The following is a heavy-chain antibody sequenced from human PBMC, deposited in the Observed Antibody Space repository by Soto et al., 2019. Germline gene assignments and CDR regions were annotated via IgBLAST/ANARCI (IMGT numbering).Heavy chain of an antibody. J-gene: IGHJ6*02. CDR1: GYTFTSYY. V-gene: IGHV1-46*01. CDR3: ARTAMAADYGMDV. Sequence: GASVKVSCKASGYTFTSYYMHWGRQTPGQGLEWMGIINPSGGSTSYAQKFQGRVTMTRDTSTSTVYMELSSLRSEDTAVYYCARTAMAADYGMDVWGQGTTVTVSS. CDR2: INPSGGST. D-gene: IGHD5-18*01.